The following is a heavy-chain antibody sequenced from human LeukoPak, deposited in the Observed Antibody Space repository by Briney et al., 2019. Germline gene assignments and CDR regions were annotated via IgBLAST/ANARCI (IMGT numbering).Heavy chain of an antibody. D-gene: IGHD4-23*01. CDR1: GYTFTKYG. CDR2: ISTYNGNT. J-gene: IGHJ4*02. CDR3: ARDATTVVTPYFDY. Sequence: ASVKVSCKASGYTFTKYGITWVRQAPGQGLEWMGWISTYNGNTNYAQKLQGRVTMTTDTSTSTAYMELRSLISDDAAVYYCARDATTVVTPYFDYWGQGTLVTVSS. V-gene: IGHV1-18*01.